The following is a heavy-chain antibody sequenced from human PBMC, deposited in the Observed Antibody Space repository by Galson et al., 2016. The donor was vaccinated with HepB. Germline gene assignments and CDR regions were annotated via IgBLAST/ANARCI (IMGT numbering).Heavy chain of an antibody. Sequence: SVKVSCKASRGTFKTYALSWLRQAPGQGLEWVGGMFPMSGRADYARKFQGRVTITADESTRTVYMELSGLRPDDTAVYYCARGGTCNDNTCHGYYYFDYWGQGALITVPS. J-gene: IGHJ4*02. CDR3: ARGGTCNDNTCHGYYYFDY. CDR2: MFPMSGRA. V-gene: IGHV1-69*13. D-gene: IGHD3-10*01. CDR1: RGTFKTYA.